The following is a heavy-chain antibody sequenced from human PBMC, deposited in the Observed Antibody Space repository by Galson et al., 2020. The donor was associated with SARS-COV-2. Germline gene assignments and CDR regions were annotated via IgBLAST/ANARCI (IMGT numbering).Heavy chain of an antibody. Sequence: GGSLRLSCAASGFTFSNAWMSWVRQAPGKRLEWVGRIKSKTDGGTTDYAAPVKGRFTISRDDSKNTLYLQMNSLKTEDTAVYYCTTDPPPSGSYYYYYYMDVWGKGTTVTVS. V-gene: IGHV3-15*01. CDR2: IKSKTDGGTT. CDR3: TTDPPPSGSYYYYYYMDV. J-gene: IGHJ6*03. CDR1: GFTFSNAW. D-gene: IGHD1-26*01.